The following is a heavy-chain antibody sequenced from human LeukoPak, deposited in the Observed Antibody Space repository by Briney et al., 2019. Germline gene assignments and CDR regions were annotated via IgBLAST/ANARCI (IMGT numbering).Heavy chain of an antibody. Sequence: SETLSLTCTVSGGSISSYYWSWLRQPPGKGLEYIGYTHYSGSPNYNPSLKSRVTISLDTSGNQFSLKLSSVTAADTAVYYCASGYCGGACQLGGVDMWGQGTMVTVSS. CDR2: THYSGSP. D-gene: IGHD2-21*02. V-gene: IGHV4-59*01. CDR3: ASGYCGGACQLGGVDM. CDR1: GGSISSYY. J-gene: IGHJ3*02.